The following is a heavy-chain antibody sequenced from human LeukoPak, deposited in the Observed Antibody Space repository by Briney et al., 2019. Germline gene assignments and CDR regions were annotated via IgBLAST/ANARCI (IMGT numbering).Heavy chain of an antibody. J-gene: IGHJ4*02. CDR2: IYYSGST. Sequence: SETLSLTCTVSGGSISSSSYYCGWIRHPPGNGLEWTGSIYYSGSTYYNPSLKSRVTISVDTSNNQFSLKLRSVTAADTAVYHCARRGNSRSVEYWGQGTLVTVSS. D-gene: IGHD4-23*01. CDR3: ARRGNSRSVEY. V-gene: IGHV4-39*01. CDR1: GGSISSSSYY.